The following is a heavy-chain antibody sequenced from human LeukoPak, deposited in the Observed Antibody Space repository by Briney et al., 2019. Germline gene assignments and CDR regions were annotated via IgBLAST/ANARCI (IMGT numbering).Heavy chain of an antibody. J-gene: IGHJ4*02. CDR3: TGGRASGGYPHFDT. D-gene: IGHD6-19*01. Sequence: SETLSLTCTVPGGSIYSYYWTWIRQPPRKRLERSAYIFYSASTNYYPSLQSRATITVATSMTQSSLKWRSVTAAHMTVYYCTGGRASGGYPHFDTWGQGIQVTVSA. CDR1: GGSIYSYY. V-gene: IGHV4-59*01. CDR2: IFYSAST.